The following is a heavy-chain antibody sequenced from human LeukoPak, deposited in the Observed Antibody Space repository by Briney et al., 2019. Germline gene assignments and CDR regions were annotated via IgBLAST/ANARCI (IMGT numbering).Heavy chain of an antibody. V-gene: IGHV4-39*01. CDR1: GCSISSNSYY. CDR2: IYYSGST. Sequence: PSETRSLTCTVSGCSISSNSYYWGRSRPPPGKGVEWSGSIYYSGSTYYNPSLKSRVTISVDTSKNQFSLKLSSVTAADTAVYYCARLLSYSSSWYWGQGTLVTVSS. CDR3: ARLLSYSSSWY. D-gene: IGHD6-13*01. J-gene: IGHJ4*02.